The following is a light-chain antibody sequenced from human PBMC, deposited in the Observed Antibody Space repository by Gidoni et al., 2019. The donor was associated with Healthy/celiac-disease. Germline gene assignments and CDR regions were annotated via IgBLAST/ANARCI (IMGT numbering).Light chain of an antibody. Sequence: EIVLTQYPGTLSLAPGERATLSFRASQSVSSSYLAWYQQKPGQAPRLLIYGASSRATGVPDRFSGSGSGTDFTLTISRLEPEDFAVYYCQQYGSSQSTFXXXTKLEIK. J-gene: IGKJ2*01. CDR1: QSVSSSY. CDR3: QQYGSSQST. CDR2: GAS. V-gene: IGKV3-20*01.